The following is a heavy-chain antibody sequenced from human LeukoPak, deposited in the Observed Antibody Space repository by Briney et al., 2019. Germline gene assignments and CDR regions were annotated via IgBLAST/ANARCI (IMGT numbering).Heavy chain of an antibody. CDR1: GFTFSSYA. Sequence: PGGSLRLSCAASGFTFSSYAMHWVRQAPGKGLEWVAVISYDGSNKYYADSVKGRFTISRDNSKNTLYLQMNSLRAEDTAVYYCARSLAPYDAFDIWGQGTMVTVSS. V-gene: IGHV3-30-3*01. J-gene: IGHJ3*02. CDR3: ARSLAPYDAFDI. CDR2: ISYDGSNK.